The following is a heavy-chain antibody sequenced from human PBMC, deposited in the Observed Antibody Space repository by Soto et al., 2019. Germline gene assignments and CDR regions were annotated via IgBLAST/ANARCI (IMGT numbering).Heavy chain of an antibody. CDR2: ISGSGCTT. V-gene: IGHV3-23*01. CDR3: ALRYCSLTTCPHPNSYCYMYV. D-gene: IGHD2-2*01. Sequence: EMQLLESGGGLVQPGGSLRLSCAASGFTFSYYAMTWVRQAPGKGLEWVSGISGSGCTTFYACSVKGPFPIPRDNSKNMLYLRMTSLGADDTAVYSCALRYCSLTTCPHPNSYCYMYVWGKGTTVTVS. J-gene: IGHJ6*03. CDR1: GFTFSYYA.